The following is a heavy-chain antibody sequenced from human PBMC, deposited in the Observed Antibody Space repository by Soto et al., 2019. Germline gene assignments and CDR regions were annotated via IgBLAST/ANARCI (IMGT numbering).Heavy chain of an antibody. Sequence: ASVKVSCKASGYTFTSYAMHWVRQAPGQRLEWMGWINAYNGNTNYAQKLQGRVTMTTDTSTSTAYMGLRSLRSDDTAVYYCARDAPPEDYWGQGTLVTVSS. CDR3: ARDAPPEDY. J-gene: IGHJ4*02. V-gene: IGHV1-18*01. CDR2: INAYNGNT. CDR1: GYTFTSYA.